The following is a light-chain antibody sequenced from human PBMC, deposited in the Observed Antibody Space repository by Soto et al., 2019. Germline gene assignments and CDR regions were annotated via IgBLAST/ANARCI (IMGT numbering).Light chain of an antibody. CDR2: DAT. CDR1: TGAVTSGHY. J-gene: IGLJ1*01. V-gene: IGLV7-46*01. Sequence: QAVVTQEPSLTVSPGGTVTLTWGSSTGAVTSGHYPHWFQHRPGQARRTLTYDATNKPSWTPVRFSGSLLGDKVDLTLSGAQPEDEAEYYCLLCVSGAPVFGPGTKLTVL. CDR3: LLCVSGAPV.